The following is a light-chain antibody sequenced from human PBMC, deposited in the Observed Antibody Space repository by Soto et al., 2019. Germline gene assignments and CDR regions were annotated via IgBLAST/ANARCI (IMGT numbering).Light chain of an antibody. V-gene: IGKV3-20*01. CDR2: GAS. CDR3: QQYDSSPLT. J-gene: IGKJ4*01. CDR1: QSVSSSY. Sequence: EIVLTQSPGTLSLSPGERATLSCRASQSVSSSYLAWYQQNPGQAPRLLIYGASSRATGIPDRLSGSGSGTDFTLTISRLEPEDFAVYFCQQYDSSPLTFGGGTKVEIK.